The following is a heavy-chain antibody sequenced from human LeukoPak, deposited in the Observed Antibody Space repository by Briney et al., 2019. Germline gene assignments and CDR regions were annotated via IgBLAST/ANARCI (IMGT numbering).Heavy chain of an antibody. CDR3: AELGITMIGGV. J-gene: IGHJ6*04. Sequence: PGGSLRLSCAASGFTFSTYSINWVRQAPGKGLEWVSYISSSGNSIFYADSVRGRFTISRDNAKNSLYLQMNSLRAEDTAVYYCAELGITMIGGVWGKGTTVTISS. V-gene: IGHV3-48*04. CDR2: ISSSGNSI. CDR1: GFTFSTYS. D-gene: IGHD3-10*02.